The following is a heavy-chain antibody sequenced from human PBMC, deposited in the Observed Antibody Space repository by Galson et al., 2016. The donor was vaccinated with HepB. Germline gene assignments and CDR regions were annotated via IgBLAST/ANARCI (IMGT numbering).Heavy chain of an antibody. CDR2: VSWSGGNI. V-gene: IGHV3-9*01. J-gene: IGHJ3*02. D-gene: IGHD2-2*01. CDR3: VKDIGPDIVVESVANRLIGAFDI. Sequence: SLRLSCAASGFTFDDYAMHWVRQAPGKGLEWVSGVSWSGGNIGYADSVKGRFTISRDNAKNSLYLQMNSLRAKDTAMYYCVKDIGPDIVVESVANRLIGAFDIWGQGTMVPVSS. CDR1: GFTFDDYA.